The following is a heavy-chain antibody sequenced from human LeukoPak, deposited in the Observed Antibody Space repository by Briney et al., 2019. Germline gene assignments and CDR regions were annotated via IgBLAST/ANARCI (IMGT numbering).Heavy chain of an antibody. CDR2: IYYSGST. D-gene: IGHD6-19*01. J-gene: IGHJ4*02. CDR3: ARVTYSSGWYFDY. CDR1: GGSISSSSYY. V-gene: IGHV4-39*07. Sequence: SETLSLTCTVSGGSISSSSYYWGWIRQPPGKGLEWIGSIYYSGSTYYNPSLKGRVTISVDTSKNQFSLKLSSVTAADTAVYYCARVTYSSGWYFDYWGQGTLVTVSS.